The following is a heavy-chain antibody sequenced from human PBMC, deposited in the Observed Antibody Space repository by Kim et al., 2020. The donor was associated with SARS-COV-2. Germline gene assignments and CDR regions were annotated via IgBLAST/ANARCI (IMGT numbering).Heavy chain of an antibody. CDR1: GGSIITYY. Sequence: SETLSLTCNVSGGSIITYYWSWIRLPPGKGLDRIGYISYSGIAKYNPSLTSRVTISVDTSKNLLSLELSPVTAADTAVYFCARAGDYAIKDWGQGTLVTVSS. CDR3: ARAGDYAIKD. CDR2: ISYSGIA. J-gene: IGHJ4*02. D-gene: IGHD4-17*01. V-gene: IGHV4-59*13.